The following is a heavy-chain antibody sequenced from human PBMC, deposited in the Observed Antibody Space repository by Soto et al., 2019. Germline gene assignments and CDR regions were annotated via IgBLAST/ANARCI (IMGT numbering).Heavy chain of an antibody. CDR2: ISGSGGST. J-gene: IGHJ4*02. D-gene: IGHD2-2*02. V-gene: IGHV3-23*01. CDR1: GFTFSSYA. CDR3: AKVPPVRVNWSSTSCYTEEDY. Sequence: GGSLRLSCAASGFTFSSYAMSWVRQAPGKGLEWVSAISGSGGSTYYADSVKGRFTISRDNSKNTLYLQMNSLRAEDTAVYYCAKVPPVRVNWSSTSCYTEEDYWGQGTLVTVSS.